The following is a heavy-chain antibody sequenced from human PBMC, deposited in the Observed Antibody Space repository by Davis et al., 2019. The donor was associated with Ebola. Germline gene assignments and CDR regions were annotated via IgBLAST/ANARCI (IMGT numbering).Heavy chain of an antibody. J-gene: IGHJ4*02. D-gene: IGHD3-22*01. Sequence: GGSLRLSCAVSGFTFSTYSMNWVRQAPGKGLEWVSSISTSSYYIYYADAVKGRFTISRDNSKNTLYLQMHSLRVEDTAVYYCASDYYYDSSGFILGYWGQGTLATVSS. CDR3: ASDYYYDSSGFILGY. V-gene: IGHV3-21*04. CDR2: ISTSSYYI. CDR1: GFTFSTYS.